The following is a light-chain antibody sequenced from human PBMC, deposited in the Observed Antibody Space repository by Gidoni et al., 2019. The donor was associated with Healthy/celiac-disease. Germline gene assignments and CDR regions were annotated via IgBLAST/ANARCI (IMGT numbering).Light chain of an antibody. CDR2: GAS. J-gene: IGKJ4*01. CDR1: QSVSSN. CDR3: QQYNNWPPT. V-gene: IGKV3-15*01. Sequence: EVVMTQPPATLSVSPGERATLSCRASQSVSSNLAWYQQKPGQARRLLVYGASTRATGFPARFSGSGSGTEFTLTISSLQSEDFAVYYCQQYNNWPPTFGGGTKVEIK.